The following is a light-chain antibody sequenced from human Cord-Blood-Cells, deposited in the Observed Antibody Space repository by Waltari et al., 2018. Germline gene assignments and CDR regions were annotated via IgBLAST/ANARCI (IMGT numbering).Light chain of an antibody. V-gene: IGLV2-11*01. Sequence: QSVLTQPRSVSGSPGQSVTISCTGTSSDVGGYNYVSWYQHHPGKAPKLMIYEVSKRPSWFPDRFSGSKSGNAASLTISGLQAEDEADYYCCSYAGSYTVFGGGTKLTVL. CDR1: SSDVGGYNY. J-gene: IGLJ2*01. CDR2: EVS. CDR3: CSYAGSYTV.